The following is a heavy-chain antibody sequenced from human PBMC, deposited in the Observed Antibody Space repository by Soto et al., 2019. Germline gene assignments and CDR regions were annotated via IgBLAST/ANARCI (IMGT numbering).Heavy chain of an antibody. D-gene: IGHD3-16*02. CDR2: ISSSSSYI. Sequence: EVQLVESGGGLVKPGGSLRLSCAASGFTFSSYSMNWVRQAPGKGLEWVSSISSSSSYIYYADSVKGRFTISRDNAKNSLYLQMNSLRAEDTAVYYCARGSNQWSYRRAVDYWGQGTLVTVSS. CDR3: ARGSNQWSYRRAVDY. CDR1: GFTFSSYS. J-gene: IGHJ4*02. V-gene: IGHV3-21*01.